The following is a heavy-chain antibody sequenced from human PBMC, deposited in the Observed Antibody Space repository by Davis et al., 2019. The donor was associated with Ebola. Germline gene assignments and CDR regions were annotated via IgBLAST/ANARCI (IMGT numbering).Heavy chain of an antibody. D-gene: IGHD3-22*01. V-gene: IGHV3-48*02. CDR1: GFTISSYN. Sequence: GESLKIPCAASGFTISSYNMNWVRQAPGKGLEWVSYISSSSSTIYYADSVKGRFTISRDNAKNSLYLQMNSLRDEDTAVYYCARDYYDSSGYWGGDHWGQGTLVTVSS. CDR2: ISSSSSTI. CDR3: ARDYYDSSGYWGGDH. J-gene: IGHJ4*02.